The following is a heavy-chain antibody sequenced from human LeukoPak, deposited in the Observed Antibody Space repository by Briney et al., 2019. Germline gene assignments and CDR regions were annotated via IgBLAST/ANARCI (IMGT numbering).Heavy chain of an antibody. CDR3: AKGGDTAMVSDY. J-gene: IGHJ4*02. V-gene: IGHV3-23*01. CDR1: GFTFSNAW. Sequence: QPGGSLRLSCAASGFTFSNAWMSWVRQAPGKGLEWVSAISGSGGSTYYADSVKGRFTISRDNSKNTLYLQMNSLRAEDTAVYYCAKGGDTAMVSDYWGQGTLVTVSS. D-gene: IGHD5-18*01. CDR2: ISGSGGST.